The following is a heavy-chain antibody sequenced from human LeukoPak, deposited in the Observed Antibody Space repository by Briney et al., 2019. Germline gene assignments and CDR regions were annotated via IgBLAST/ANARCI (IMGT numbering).Heavy chain of an antibody. CDR3: ARAGSSSLDY. J-gene: IGHJ4*02. CDR1: AYTFTIYG. Sequence: ASVTVSFKSSAYTFTIYGISWVRQAPGQGLEWMGWISAYNGKTNYSQKLQGRVTMTTDTSTSTAYMELRSLRSDDTAVYYCARAGSSSLDYWGQGTLVTVSS. V-gene: IGHV1-18*01. CDR2: ISAYNGKT. D-gene: IGHD6-6*01.